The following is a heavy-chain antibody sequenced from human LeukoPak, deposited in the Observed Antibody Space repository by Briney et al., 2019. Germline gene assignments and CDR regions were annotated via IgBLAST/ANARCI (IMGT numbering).Heavy chain of an antibody. J-gene: IGHJ3*02. V-gene: IGHV3-53*01. Sequence: GGSLRLSCAASGFTVSSNYMSWVRQAPGEGLEWVSITYSGGSTHYADSVKGRSTISRDNSKNTLYLQMNSLRAEDTAVYYCARDGTTWGAFDIWGQGTMVTVSS. CDR3: ARDGTTWGAFDI. CDR2: TYSGGST. D-gene: IGHD4-11*01. CDR1: GFTVSSNY.